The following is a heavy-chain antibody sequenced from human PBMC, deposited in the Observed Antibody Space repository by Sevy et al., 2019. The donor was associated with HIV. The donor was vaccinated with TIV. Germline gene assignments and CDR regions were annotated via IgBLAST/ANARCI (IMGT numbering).Heavy chain of an antibody. CDR3: ARGDSSSPGN. Sequence: ASVKVSCKASGYTFTAYYMHWVRQAPGQGLEWMGRISPNSGDTNYAQKFQGRVTMTRDTSISTAYMELNRLRSDDTAVYYCARGDSSSPGNWGQGTLVTVSS. J-gene: IGHJ4*02. D-gene: IGHD6-6*01. CDR2: ISPNSGDT. CDR1: GYTFTAYY. V-gene: IGHV1-2*06.